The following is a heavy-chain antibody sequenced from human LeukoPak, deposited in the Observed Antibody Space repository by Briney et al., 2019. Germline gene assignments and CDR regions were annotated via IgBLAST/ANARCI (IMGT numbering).Heavy chain of an antibody. D-gene: IGHD5-24*01. J-gene: IGHJ6*02. V-gene: IGHV1-46*01. CDR2: INPSGGST. CDR1: GYTFISYY. Sequence: ASVKVSCKASGYTFISYYIHWVRQAPGQGLEWVGIINPSGGSTSYAQKFQGRVTMTRDTSTSTVYMELSSLKSEDTAVYFCARDLGPLREADGYNPRYGMDVWGQGTMVTVSS. CDR3: ARDLGPLREADGYNPRYGMDV.